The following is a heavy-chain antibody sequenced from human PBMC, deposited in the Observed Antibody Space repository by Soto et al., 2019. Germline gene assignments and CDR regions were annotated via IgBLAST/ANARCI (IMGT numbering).Heavy chain of an antibody. CDR2: IIPIFGTA. J-gene: IGHJ4*02. CDR1: GGTFSSYA. Sequence: SVKVSCKASGGTFSSYAISWVRQAPGRGLEWMGGIIPIFGTANYAQKFQGRVTITADESTSTAYMDLSSLRSEDTAVYYCARPLSGSYELDYWGQGTLVTVSS. CDR3: ARPLSGSYELDY. V-gene: IGHV1-69*13. D-gene: IGHD1-26*01.